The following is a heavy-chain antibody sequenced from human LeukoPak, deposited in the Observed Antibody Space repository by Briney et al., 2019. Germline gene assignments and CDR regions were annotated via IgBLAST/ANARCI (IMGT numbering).Heavy chain of an antibody. J-gene: IGHJ5*02. CDR2: FDPEDGET. D-gene: IGHD5-12*01. V-gene: IGHV1-24*01. CDR1: GYTLTELS. CDR3: ATVMYSGYVINWFDP. Sequence: ASVNVSFKVSGYTLTELSMHWVRQAPGKGLEWMGGFDPEDGETIYAQKFQGRVTMTEDTSTDTAYMELSSLRSEDTAVYYCATVMYSGYVINWFDPWGQGTLVTVSS.